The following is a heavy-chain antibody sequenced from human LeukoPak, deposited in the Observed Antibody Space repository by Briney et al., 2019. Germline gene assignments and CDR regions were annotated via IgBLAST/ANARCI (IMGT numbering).Heavy chain of an antibody. CDR2: INPNSGGT. Sequence: ASVKVSCKASGYTFTDYYMHWVRQAPGQGLEWMGWINPNSGGTNYTQKFQGRVTMTRDTSISTAYMELSRLRSDDTAVYYCARAKPRIAAAGNNWFDPWGQGTLVTVSS. D-gene: IGHD6-13*01. CDR3: ARAKPRIAAAGNNWFDP. CDR1: GYTFTDYY. V-gene: IGHV1-2*02. J-gene: IGHJ5*02.